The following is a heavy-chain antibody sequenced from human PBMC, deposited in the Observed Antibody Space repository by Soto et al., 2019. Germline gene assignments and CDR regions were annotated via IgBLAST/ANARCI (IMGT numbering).Heavy chain of an antibody. CDR3: ARASWFSSCITGTTLDY. D-gene: IGHD1-7*01. CDR2: IIPIFGTA. J-gene: IGHJ4*02. Sequence: QVQLVPSGAEVKKPGSSVKVSCKASGGTFSSYAISWVRQSPGQGLEWMGGIIPIFGTANYAQKFQGRVTITADESTSTAHMELSSLRSDDTAVYYCARASWFSSCITGTTLDYWCQGTMVTVSS. V-gene: IGHV1-69*01. CDR1: GGTFSSYA.